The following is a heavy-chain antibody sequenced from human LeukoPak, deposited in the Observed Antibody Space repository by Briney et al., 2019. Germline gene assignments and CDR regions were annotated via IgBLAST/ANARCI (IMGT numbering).Heavy chain of an antibody. D-gene: IGHD3-10*01. Sequence: GGSLRHSCAASGFTFSNAWMSWVRQAPGKGLEWVGRIKSKTDGGTTDYAATVKGRFTIPRDDSKNTLYLQMNSLKTEDTAVYYCTTLLWFGELGDYWGQGTLVTVSS. CDR1: GFTFSNAW. J-gene: IGHJ4*02. V-gene: IGHV3-15*01. CDR2: IKSKTDGGTT. CDR3: TTLLWFGELGDY.